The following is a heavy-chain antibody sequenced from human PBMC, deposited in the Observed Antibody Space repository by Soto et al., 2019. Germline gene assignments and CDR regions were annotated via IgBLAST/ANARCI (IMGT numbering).Heavy chain of an antibody. CDR3: AREENCSGGTCYSEYFHR. J-gene: IGHJ1*01. D-gene: IGHD2-15*01. V-gene: IGHV1-46*01. CDR1: GYLFTAYA. Sequence: ASVKVSCKASGYLFTAYAMHWVRLAPGQGLEWMGVVNPSGGSTKYAQNFQGRVTMTRDTSTTTIYMELSSLRSDDTAIYYCAREENCSGGTCYSEYFHRWGQGTLVTVSS. CDR2: VNPSGGST.